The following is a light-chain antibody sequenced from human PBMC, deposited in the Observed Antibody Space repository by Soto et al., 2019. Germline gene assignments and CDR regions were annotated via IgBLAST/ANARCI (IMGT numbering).Light chain of an antibody. V-gene: IGKV1-33*01. Sequence: DIQMTQSPSSLSASLGDRVTIACQANQDIGNYLNWYQQKPGEAPKLLIYDASALPRGVPSRFSGSGSGTKFTLTIASLQPDDFATYYCQQYETFSGTFGPGTKVDIK. CDR3: QQYETFSGT. CDR2: DAS. J-gene: IGKJ1*01. CDR1: QDIGNY.